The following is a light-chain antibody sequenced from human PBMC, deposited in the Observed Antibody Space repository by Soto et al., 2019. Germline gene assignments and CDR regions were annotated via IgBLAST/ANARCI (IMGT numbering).Light chain of an antibody. CDR3: QQRRNWPLMYT. J-gene: IGKJ2*01. CDR2: DAS. CDR1: QSVSSY. Sequence: EIVLTQSPATLSLSPGERATLSCRASQSVSSYLAWYQQKPGQAPRLLIYDASNRATGIPARFSGSGSGTDFTLTISSLEPEDFAVYYSQQRRNWPLMYTLGQGTKLEIK. V-gene: IGKV3-11*01.